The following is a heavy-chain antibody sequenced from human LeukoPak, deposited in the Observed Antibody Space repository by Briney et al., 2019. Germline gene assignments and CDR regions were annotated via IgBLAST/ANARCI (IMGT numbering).Heavy chain of an antibody. CDR3: ARDAGYSNGWDY. D-gene: IGHD6-19*01. J-gene: IGHJ4*02. V-gene: IGHV4-34*01. CDR1: GGSFSGYY. CDR2: INHSGST. Sequence: SETLSLTCAVYGGSFSGYYWSWIRQPPGKGLEWIGEINHSGSTNYNPSLKSRVTISVDTSKNQFSLKLSSVTAADTAVYFCARDAGYSNGWDYWGQGTLVTVSS.